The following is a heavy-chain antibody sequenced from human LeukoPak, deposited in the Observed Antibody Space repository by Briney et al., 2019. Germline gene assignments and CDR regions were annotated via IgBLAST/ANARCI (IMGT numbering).Heavy chain of an antibody. CDR1: GFTFSSYA. CDR3: AKDLGWFGELFDY. Sequence: GGSLRLSCAASGFTFSSYAMSWVRQAPGRGLEWISAISGSGGSTYYADSVKGRFTISRDNSKNTLYLQMNSLRAEDTAVYYCAKDLGWFGELFDYWGQGTLVTVSS. V-gene: IGHV3-23*01. J-gene: IGHJ4*02. D-gene: IGHD3-10*01. CDR2: ISGSGGST.